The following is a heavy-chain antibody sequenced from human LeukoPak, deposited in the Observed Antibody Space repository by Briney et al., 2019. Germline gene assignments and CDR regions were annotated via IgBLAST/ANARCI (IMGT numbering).Heavy chain of an antibody. Sequence: PSETLSLTCTVSGGSVSSSSYYWGWIRQPPGKGLEWIGSVYYSGSTYYNPSLKSRVTISVDTSKNQFSLNLSSVTAADTAVYYCATANWNLPLFDLWGRGTLVTVSS. D-gene: IGHD1-7*01. CDR2: VYYSGST. V-gene: IGHV4-39*07. J-gene: IGHJ2*01. CDR1: GGSVSSSSYY. CDR3: ATANWNLPLFDL.